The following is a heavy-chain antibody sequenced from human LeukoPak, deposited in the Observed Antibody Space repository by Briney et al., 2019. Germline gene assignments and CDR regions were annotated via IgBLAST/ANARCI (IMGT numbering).Heavy chain of an antibody. V-gene: IGHV3-33*01. J-gene: IGHJ4*02. D-gene: IGHD7-27*01. Sequence: GGSLRLSCAASGFTFSSYGMHWVRQAPGKGLEWVAVIWYDGSNKYYADSVKGRFTISRDKSKNTLYLQMNSLRAEDTAVYYCARDDDWGSRRPLDYWGQGTLVTVSS. CDR2: IWYDGSNK. CDR3: ARDDDWGSRRPLDY. CDR1: GFTFSSYG.